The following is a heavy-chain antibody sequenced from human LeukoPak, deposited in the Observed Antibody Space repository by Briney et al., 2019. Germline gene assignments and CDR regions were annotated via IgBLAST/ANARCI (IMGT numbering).Heavy chain of an antibody. J-gene: IGHJ6*02. V-gene: IGHV1-69*13. CDR2: IIPIFGTA. Sequence: SVKVSCKASGGTFSSYAISWVRQAPGQGLEWMGGIIPIFGTANYAQKFQGRVTITADESTSTAYMVLSSLRSEDTAVYYCAIGSTDTAMVYSSDYYYGMDVWGQGTTVTVSS. CDR3: AIGSTDTAMVYSSDYYYGMDV. D-gene: IGHD5-18*01. CDR1: GGTFSSYA.